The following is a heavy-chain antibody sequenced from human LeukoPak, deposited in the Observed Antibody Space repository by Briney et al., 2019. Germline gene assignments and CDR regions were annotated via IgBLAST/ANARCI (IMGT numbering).Heavy chain of an antibody. Sequence: PRGSLRLSCSASGFTFSSHATHWVRQAAGKGLEYVSSISSNGGSTYYADPVKGRFTISRDNSKNTLYLQMSSLRAEDTAIYYCVKPCGSYGPYFDYWGQGTLVTVSS. CDR2: ISSNGGST. CDR3: VKPCGSYGPYFDY. CDR1: GFTFSSHA. V-gene: IGHV3-64D*09. J-gene: IGHJ4*02. D-gene: IGHD1-26*01.